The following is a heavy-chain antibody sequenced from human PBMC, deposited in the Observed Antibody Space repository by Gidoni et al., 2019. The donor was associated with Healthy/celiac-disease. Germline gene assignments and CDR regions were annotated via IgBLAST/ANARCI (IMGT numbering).Heavy chain of an antibody. Sequence: EVQLVESGGGLVKPGGSLRLSCAASGFTFSSYSMNWVRQSPGKGLEWVSSISSSSSYIYYADSVKGRFTISRDNVKNSLYLQMNSLRAEDTAVYYCASALLRTELRRYYAFDIWGQGTMVTVSS. CDR3: ASALLRTELRRYYAFDI. CDR1: GFTFSSYS. J-gene: IGHJ3*02. V-gene: IGHV3-21*01. D-gene: IGHD1-7*01. CDR2: ISSSSSYI.